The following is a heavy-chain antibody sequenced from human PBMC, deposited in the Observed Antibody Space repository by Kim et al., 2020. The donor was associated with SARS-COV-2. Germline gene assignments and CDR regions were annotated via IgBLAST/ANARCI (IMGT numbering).Heavy chain of an antibody. J-gene: IGHJ4*02. Sequence: SETLSLTCTVSGGSISSSSYYWGWIRQPPGKGLEWIGSIYYSGSTYYNPSLKSRVTISVDTSKNQFSLKLSSVTAADTAVYYCAATRKGGGPNDYWGRGTLVTVSS. D-gene: IGHD2-15*01. CDR2: IYYSGST. V-gene: IGHV4-39*01. CDR3: AATRKGGGPNDY. CDR1: GGSISSSSYY.